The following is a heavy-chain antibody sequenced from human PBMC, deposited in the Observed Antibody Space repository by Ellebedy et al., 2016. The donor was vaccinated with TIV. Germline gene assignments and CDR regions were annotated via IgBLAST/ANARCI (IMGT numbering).Heavy chain of an antibody. V-gene: IGHV5-10-1*01. J-gene: IGHJ4*02. CDR3: ARQTARALSGYSYGTFDY. Sequence: ASVKVSCKGSGYSFTSYWISWVRQMPGKGLEWMGRIDPSDSYTNYSPSFQGHVTISADKSISTAYLQWSSLKALDTAMYYCARQTARALSGYSYGTFDYWGQGTLVTVSS. CDR2: IDPSDSYT. CDR1: GYSFTSYW. D-gene: IGHD5-18*01.